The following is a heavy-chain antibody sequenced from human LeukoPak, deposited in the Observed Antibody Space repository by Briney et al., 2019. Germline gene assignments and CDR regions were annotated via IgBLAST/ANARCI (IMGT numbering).Heavy chain of an antibody. V-gene: IGHV3-21*01. J-gene: IGHJ4*02. CDR3: ARDTTYYDFWSGAD. Sequence: GSLGLFCAASGFTLSSYSMNRVPQASGKGPEWVSSISSSSSYIYYADSVKGRFTISRDNAKNSLYLQMNSLRAEDTAVYYCARDTTYYDFWSGADWGQGTLVTVSS. D-gene: IGHD3-3*01. CDR1: GFTLSSYS. CDR2: ISSSSSYI.